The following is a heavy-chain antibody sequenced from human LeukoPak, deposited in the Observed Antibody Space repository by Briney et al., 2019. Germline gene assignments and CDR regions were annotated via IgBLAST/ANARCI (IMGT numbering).Heavy chain of an antibody. CDR1: GFTFDDYA. J-gene: IGHJ6*03. CDR3: AKAAEITKLYYYMDV. V-gene: IGHV3-9*01. D-gene: IGHD5-24*01. Sequence: GGSLRLSCAASGFTFDDYAMHWARQAPGKGLEWVSGISWNSGSIGYADSVKGRFTISRDNAKNSLYLQMNSLRAEDTALYYCAKAAEITKLYYYMDVWGKGTTVTVSS. CDR2: ISWNSGSI.